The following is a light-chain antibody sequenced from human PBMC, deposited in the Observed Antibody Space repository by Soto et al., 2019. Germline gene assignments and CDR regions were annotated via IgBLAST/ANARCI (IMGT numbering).Light chain of an antibody. CDR2: QTS. V-gene: IGKV3-11*01. CDR3: HQRQSWPRT. J-gene: IGKJ1*01. Sequence: EIVLTQSPGTLSLSPGERATLSCRASQSITRNLAWYQQSPGQAPRLLIYQTSIRAAGIPARFSASGSGTDFTLTISDVQPEDFALYYCHQRQSWPRTFGQGTKVDIK. CDR1: QSITRN.